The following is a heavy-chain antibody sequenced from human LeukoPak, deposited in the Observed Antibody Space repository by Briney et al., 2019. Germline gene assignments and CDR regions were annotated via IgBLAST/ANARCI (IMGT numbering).Heavy chain of an antibody. V-gene: IGHV4-4*07. Sequence: SETLSLTCTVPGRSISGFYWSWIRHPAGAGREWGGRIYYSGTTNYNTSLRSQVIMSLDTSKNQFYLKLSTVTAEVTAVYYGARSTKTYSYDNSGYYYFDNCGQGNLVTVSS. J-gene: IGHJ4*02. CDR2: IYYSGTT. CDR3: ARSTKTYSYDNSGYYYFDN. D-gene: IGHD3-22*01. CDR1: GRSISGFY.